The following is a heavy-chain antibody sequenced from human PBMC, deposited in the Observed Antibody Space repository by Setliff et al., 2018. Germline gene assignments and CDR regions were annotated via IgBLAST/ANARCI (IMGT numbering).Heavy chain of an antibody. CDR1: GDTFSSYG. CDR3: VREGVDTRSSTDYRYYMDV. Sequence: VKVSCKASGDTFSSYGISWVRQAPGQGLEWMGGTIPMFGSTSYAQKFQGRVTIITDESTTTAYMELSSLGSEDTAVYYCVREGVDTRSSTDYRYYMDVWGKGTTVTVSS. J-gene: IGHJ6*03. CDR2: TIPMFGST. V-gene: IGHV1-69*05. D-gene: IGHD5-18*01.